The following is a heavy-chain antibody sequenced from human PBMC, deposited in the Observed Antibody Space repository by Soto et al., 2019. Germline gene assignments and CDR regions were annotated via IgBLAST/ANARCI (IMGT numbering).Heavy chain of an antibody. J-gene: IGHJ5*02. CDR1: GFTLSNYG. CDR3: ARDVGSSGSSRWFDT. Sequence: GSLRLSCVASGFTLSNYGMHWVRQAPGKGLEWIALIWYEGTTKYSTDSMKGRFSISRDQSKSTLYLQVNSLRAEDTATYYCARDVGSSGSSRWFDTWGQGTLVTV. V-gene: IGHV3-33*01. D-gene: IGHD3-10*01. CDR2: IWYEGTTK.